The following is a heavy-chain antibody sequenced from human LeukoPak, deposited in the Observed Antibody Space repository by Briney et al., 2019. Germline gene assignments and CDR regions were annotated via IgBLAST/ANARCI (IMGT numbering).Heavy chain of an antibody. CDR2: IYTSGST. V-gene: IGHV4-4*07. J-gene: IGHJ4*02. D-gene: IGHD3-22*01. Sequence: SETLSLTCTVPGGSISSYYWSWIRQPAGKGLEWIGRIYTSGSTNYNPSLKSRVTMSVDTSKNQFSLKLSSVTAADTAVYYCARNYYDSSGFPYFGYWGQGTLVTVSS. CDR3: ARNYYDSSGFPYFGY. CDR1: GGSISSYY.